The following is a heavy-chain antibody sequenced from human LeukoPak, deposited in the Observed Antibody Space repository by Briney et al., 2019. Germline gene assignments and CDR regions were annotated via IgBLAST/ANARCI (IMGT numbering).Heavy chain of an antibody. V-gene: IGHV4-30-4*01. J-gene: IGHJ4*02. CDR3: AREHKSYGDYPYYFGS. CDR1: SDSISSGDYY. Sequence: SETLSLTCTVSSDSISSGDYYWSWIRQPAGKGLEFIGYINKKGGTFYNPPLKSRVSISIDTSKSQFSLKLTSVTAADTAVYFCAREHKSYGDYPYYFGSWGQGTLVTVSS. D-gene: IGHD4-17*01. CDR2: INKKGGT.